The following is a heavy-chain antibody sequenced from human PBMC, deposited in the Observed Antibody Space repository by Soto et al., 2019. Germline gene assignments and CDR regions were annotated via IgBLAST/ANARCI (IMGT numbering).Heavy chain of an antibody. CDR2: IYHSGST. CDR3: ARDKGSSSGYYFRR. Sequence: PSETLSLTCAVSGYSISSGYYWGWIRQPPGKGLEWIGSIYHSGSTYYNPSLKSRVTISVDTSKNQFSLKLSSVTAADTAVYYCARDKGSSSGYYFRRWGQGTLVTSPQ. V-gene: IGHV4-38-2*02. CDR1: GYSISSGYY. J-gene: IGHJ4*02. D-gene: IGHD3-22*01.